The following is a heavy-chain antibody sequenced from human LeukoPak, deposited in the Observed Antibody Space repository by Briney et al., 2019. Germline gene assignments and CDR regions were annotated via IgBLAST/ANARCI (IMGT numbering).Heavy chain of an antibody. Sequence: GGSLRLSCAASGFTFSSYAMSWVRQAPGKGLEWVSIIFSDSSATYYADSVRGRFTISRDNLRSTLYLHLNSLRAGDTAVYYCAKGGGSPLDDAFDLWGQGTVVTVSS. V-gene: IGHV3-23*03. CDR1: GFTFSSYA. CDR3: AKGGGSPLDDAFDL. D-gene: IGHD1-1*01. J-gene: IGHJ3*01. CDR2: IFSDSSAT.